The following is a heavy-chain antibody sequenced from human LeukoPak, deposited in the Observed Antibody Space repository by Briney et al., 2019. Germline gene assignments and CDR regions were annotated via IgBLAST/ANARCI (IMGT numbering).Heavy chain of an antibody. V-gene: IGHV3-48*01. D-gene: IGHD6-13*01. J-gene: IGHJ5*02. Sequence: GGSARLSCAASGFTFSSYSMNCVRQAPGKGLEWISYITSGSTVDYADSVKGRFTISRDNAKNSLYLQMNSLRVEDTAVYYCARGRQYVSSSWYYDSWGQGTLVTVSS. CDR2: ITSGSTV. CDR1: GFTFSSYS. CDR3: ARGRQYVSSSWYYDS.